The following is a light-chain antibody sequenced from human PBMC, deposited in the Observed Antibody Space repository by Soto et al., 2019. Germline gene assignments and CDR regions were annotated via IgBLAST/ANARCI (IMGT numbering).Light chain of an antibody. CDR3: QQYNSYWT. Sequence: DIQMTQSPSTLSASVGDRVTITCRASQSISYWLAWFQQKPGKAPKVLIYDASSLETGVPSRFSGSGSGTEFTLTISSLQPDDFATYYCQQYNSYWTFGQGTKVDIK. CDR2: DAS. V-gene: IGKV1-5*01. J-gene: IGKJ1*01. CDR1: QSISYW.